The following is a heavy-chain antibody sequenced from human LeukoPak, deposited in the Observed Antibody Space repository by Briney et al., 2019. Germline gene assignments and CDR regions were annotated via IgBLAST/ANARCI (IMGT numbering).Heavy chain of an antibody. CDR1: GFTFSSYS. J-gene: IGHJ4*02. V-gene: IGHV3-7*01. Sequence: HPGGSLRLSCAASGFTFSSYSMNWVRQAPGKGLEWVANIKQDGSEKYYVDSVKGRFTISRDNAKNSLYLQMNSLRAEDTAVYYCARWRTGTSKFDYWGQGTLVTVSS. CDR2: IKQDGSEK. D-gene: IGHD1-1*01. CDR3: ARWRTGTSKFDY.